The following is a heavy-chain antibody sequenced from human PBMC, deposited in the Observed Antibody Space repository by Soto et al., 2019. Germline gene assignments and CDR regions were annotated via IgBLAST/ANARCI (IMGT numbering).Heavy chain of an antibody. D-gene: IGHD6-19*01. Sequence: SETLSLTCAVSGYSISSGYYWGWIRQPPGKGLEWIGSIYHSGSTYYNPSLKSRVTISVDTSKNQFSLKLSSVTAADTAVYYCARIAVAATRYFDYWRQGTLVTVSS. J-gene: IGHJ4*02. CDR1: GYSISSGYY. CDR2: IYHSGST. V-gene: IGHV4-38-2*01. CDR3: ARIAVAATRYFDY.